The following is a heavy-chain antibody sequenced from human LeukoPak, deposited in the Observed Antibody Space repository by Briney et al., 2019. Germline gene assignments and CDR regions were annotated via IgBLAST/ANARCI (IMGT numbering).Heavy chain of an antibody. CDR3: ATRAVAAPY. J-gene: IGHJ4*02. Sequence: GGSLRLSCAASGFTVGNNHMNWVRQAPGKGLEWVSLIYSGGNTQYADSVKGRFIIFRDSSKNTLYLQMNSLRVGDTAVYYCATRAVAAPYWGQGTLVTVSS. V-gene: IGHV3-66*01. CDR1: GFTVGNNH. CDR2: IYSGGNT. D-gene: IGHD6-19*01.